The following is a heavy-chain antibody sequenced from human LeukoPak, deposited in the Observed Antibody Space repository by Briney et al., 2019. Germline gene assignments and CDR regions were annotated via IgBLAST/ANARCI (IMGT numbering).Heavy chain of an antibody. CDR3: TREGKALKYFDY. V-gene: IGHV1-46*01. J-gene: IGHJ4*02. CDR2: INPSDGST. CDR1: GYTLTNYY. Sequence: GASVKLSCKASGYTLTNYYMHWVRQAPGQGLEWMGIINPSDGSTRYAEKFQGRVTKTRDTSTSTVYMELSSLRYEDTAVYYCTREGKALKYFDYRGQGTLVTVSS.